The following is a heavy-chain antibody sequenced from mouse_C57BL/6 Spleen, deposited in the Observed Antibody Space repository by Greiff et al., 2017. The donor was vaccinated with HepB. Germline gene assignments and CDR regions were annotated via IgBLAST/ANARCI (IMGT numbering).Heavy chain of an antibody. V-gene: IGHV5-4*01. D-gene: IGHD1-1*01. CDR1: GFTFSSYA. CDR3: AREYYGSAYFDV. CDR2: ISDGGSYT. Sequence: EVMLVESGGGLVKPGGSLKLSCAASGFTFSSYAMSWVRQTPEKRLEWVATISDGGSYTYYPDNVKGRFTISRDNAKNNLYLQMSHLKSEDTAMYYCAREYYGSAYFDVWGTGTTVTVSS. J-gene: IGHJ1*03.